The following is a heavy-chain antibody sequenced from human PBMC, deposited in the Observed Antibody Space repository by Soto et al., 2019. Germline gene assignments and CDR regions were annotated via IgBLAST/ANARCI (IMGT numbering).Heavy chain of an antibody. CDR3: AHSYYGSGSLT. Sequence: QITLKESGPPLVKPTQTLTLTCTFSGFSLTTYGVGLSWIRQPPGKALEWLALIYWDDDKRYRPSLRSRLTITHDTSKNQVVLTVTNVDPVDAGTYYCAHSYYGSGSLTWGQGTLVAVSS. D-gene: IGHD3-10*01. CDR2: IYWDDDK. V-gene: IGHV2-5*02. J-gene: IGHJ5*02. CDR1: GFSLTTYGVG.